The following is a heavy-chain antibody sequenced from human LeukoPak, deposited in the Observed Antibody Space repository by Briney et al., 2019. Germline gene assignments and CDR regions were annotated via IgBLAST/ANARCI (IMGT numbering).Heavy chain of an antibody. Sequence: GGSLRLSCTASGFTFGDYAMSWFRQAPGKGLEWVGFIRSKAYGGATEYAASVKVRFTISRDDSKSIAYLQMNSLKTEDTAVYYCTRMDFWSGYYTAPDYWGQGTLVTVSS. V-gene: IGHV3-49*03. CDR3: TRMDFWSGYYTAPDY. CDR2: IRSKAYGGAT. CDR1: GFTFGDYA. D-gene: IGHD3-3*01. J-gene: IGHJ4*02.